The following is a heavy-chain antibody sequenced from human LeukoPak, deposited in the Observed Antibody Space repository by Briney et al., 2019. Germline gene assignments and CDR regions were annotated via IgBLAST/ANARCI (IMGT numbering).Heavy chain of an antibody. J-gene: IGHJ5*02. V-gene: IGHV3-74*01. Sequence: GGSLRLSCAASGFTFSSYWMHWVRQAPGKGLVWVSRINTDGSSTSYADSVKGRFTISRDNAKNTLYLQMNSLRTEDTAVYYCAKEGVDEAVAGHGGFDPWGQGTLVTVSS. CDR1: GFTFSSYW. CDR3: AKEGVDEAVAGHGGFDP. D-gene: IGHD6-19*01. CDR2: INTDGSST.